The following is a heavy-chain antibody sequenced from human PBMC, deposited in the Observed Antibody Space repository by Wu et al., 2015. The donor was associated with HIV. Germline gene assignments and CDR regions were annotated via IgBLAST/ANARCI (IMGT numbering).Heavy chain of an antibody. D-gene: IGHD3-10*01. J-gene: IGHJ6*02. CDR1: GGTFSSYA. CDR2: IIPIFGTA. Sequence: QVRLVQSGAEVKKPGSSVKVSCKASGGTFSSYAISWVRQAPGQGLEWMGGIIPIFGTANYAQKFQGRVTITADESTSTAYMELSSLRSEDTVVYYCARGTMVRGVMVGGMDVWGQGTTVTVSS. V-gene: IGHV1-69*12. CDR3: ARGTMVRGVMVGGMDV.